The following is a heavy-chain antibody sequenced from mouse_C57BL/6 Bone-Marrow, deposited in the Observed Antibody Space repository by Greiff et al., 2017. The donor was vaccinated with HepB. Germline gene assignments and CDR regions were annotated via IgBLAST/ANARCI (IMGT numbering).Heavy chain of an antibody. Sequence: VQLVESGAELAKPGASVKLSCKASGYTFTSYWMHWVKQRPGQGLEWIGYINPSSGYTKYNQKFKDKATLTADKSSSTAYMQLSSLTYEDSAVYYCASLHYGFYYFDYWGQGTTLTVSS. CDR2: INPSSGYT. D-gene: IGHD1-1*02. CDR1: GYTFTSYW. V-gene: IGHV1-7*01. CDR3: ASLHYGFYYFDY. J-gene: IGHJ2*01.